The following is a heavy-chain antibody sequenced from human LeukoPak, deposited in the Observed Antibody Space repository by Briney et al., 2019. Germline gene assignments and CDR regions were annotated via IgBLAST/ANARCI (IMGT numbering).Heavy chain of an antibody. Sequence: GKSPRLSCVASGFTFTDYAMHWVRQAPGKGLEWVAVIWSDATNKYYADSVKGRFAISRDDSNNMVFLQMNSVRVEDTAVYYCAKDIQRGFDFTNSLDYWGQGTLVTVSS. J-gene: IGHJ4*02. CDR3: AKDIQRGFDFTNSLDY. V-gene: IGHV3-33*06. CDR1: GFTFTDYA. CDR2: IWSDATNK. D-gene: IGHD3-9*01.